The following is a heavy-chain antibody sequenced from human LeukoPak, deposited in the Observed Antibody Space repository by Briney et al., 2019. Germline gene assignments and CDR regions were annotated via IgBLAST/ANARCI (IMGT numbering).Heavy chain of an antibody. D-gene: IGHD5-18*01. CDR1: GFTFSSYS. V-gene: IGHV3-48*01. CDR3: ARHLSGVTGYTYGRGIDY. J-gene: IGHJ4*02. CDR2: ISSSSSTI. Sequence: GGSLRLSCAASGFTFSSYSMNWVREAPGKGLEWVSYISSSSSTIYYADSVKGRFTISRDNAKNSLYLQMNSLRAEDTAVYYCARHLSGVTGYTYGRGIDYWGQGTLVSVSS.